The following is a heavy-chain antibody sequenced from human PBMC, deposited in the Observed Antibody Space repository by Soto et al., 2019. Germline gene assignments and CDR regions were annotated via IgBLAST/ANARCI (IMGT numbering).Heavy chain of an antibody. CDR2: IKQDGSEK. CDR3: ARCYAPEV. J-gene: IGHJ6*02. Sequence: VGALRLFCAASGFTVSSCAMTWVRQAPGKGLEWVANIKQDGSEKNYVDSVKGRFTISRDNAKNSLYLEMNNLRVEDTAIYYSARCYAPEVCRQVTTLTLSS. D-gene: IGHD3-16*01. V-gene: IGHV3-7*03. CDR1: GFTVSSCA.